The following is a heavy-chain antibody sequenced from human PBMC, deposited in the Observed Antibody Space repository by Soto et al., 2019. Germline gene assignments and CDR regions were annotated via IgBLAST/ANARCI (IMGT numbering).Heavy chain of an antibody. CDR2: IYRSGST. Sequence: QLQLQESGSGLVKPSQTLSLTCAVSGGSISSGGYSWSWIRQPPGKGLEWMGYIYRSGSTYYNPSLKSRVSISVDRSKNQFSLKLSSVTAADTAVYYCAIDYGDYSAFDIWGQGTMVTVSS. J-gene: IGHJ3*02. D-gene: IGHD4-17*01. CDR1: GGSISSGGYS. V-gene: IGHV4-30-2*01. CDR3: AIDYGDYSAFDI.